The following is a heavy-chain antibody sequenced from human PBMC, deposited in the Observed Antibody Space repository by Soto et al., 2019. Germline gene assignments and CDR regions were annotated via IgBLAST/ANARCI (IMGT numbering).Heavy chain of an antibody. CDR3: AKDSSLLRGVARVDYYYYYGMDV. J-gene: IGHJ6*02. D-gene: IGHD3-10*01. CDR1: GFTFSSYG. V-gene: IGHV3-30*18. CDR2: ISYDGSNK. Sequence: ESVGGVVQPGKSLRLSCAASGFTFSSYGMHWVRQAPGKGLEWVAVISYDGSNKYYADSVKGRFTISRDNSKNTLYLQMNSLRAEDTAVYYCAKDSSLLRGVARVDYYYYYGMDVWGQGTTVTVSS.